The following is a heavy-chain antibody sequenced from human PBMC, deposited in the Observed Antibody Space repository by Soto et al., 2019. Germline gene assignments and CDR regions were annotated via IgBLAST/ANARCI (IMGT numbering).Heavy chain of an antibody. V-gene: IGHV4-4*02. D-gene: IGHD2-15*01. Sequence: QVRLQESGPGLVKPSGTLSLTCAVSGASVSTSDWWSWVRQPPGKGLEWIGEGHHSGGTNYNPSLKSRVTISVDTSNNLFSLRLTSVTAADTAVYYCARKVVVVVAARSLEYFQHWGQGTLVTVSS. CDR2: GHHSGGT. CDR1: GASVSTSDW. CDR3: ARKVVVVVAARSLEYFQH. J-gene: IGHJ1*01.